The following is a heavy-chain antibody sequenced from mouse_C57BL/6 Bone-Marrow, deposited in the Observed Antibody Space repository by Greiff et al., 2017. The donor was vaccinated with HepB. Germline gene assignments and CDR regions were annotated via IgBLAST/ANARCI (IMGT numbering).Heavy chain of an antibody. CDR1: GYTFTSYW. V-gene: IGHV1-53*01. CDR3: ARPLCGNYAGCYFDY. J-gene: IGHJ2*01. Sequence: VQLQQPGTELVKPGASVKLSCKASGYTFTSYWMHWVKQRPGQGLEWIGNINPSNGGTNYNEKFKSKATLTVDKSSSTAYMQRSSLTSEDSAVYYCARPLCGNYAGCYFDYWGQGTTLTVSS. CDR2: INPSNGGT. D-gene: IGHD2-1*01.